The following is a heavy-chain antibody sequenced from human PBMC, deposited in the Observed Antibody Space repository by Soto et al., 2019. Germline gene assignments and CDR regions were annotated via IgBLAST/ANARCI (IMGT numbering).Heavy chain of an antibody. V-gene: IGHV2-5*02. D-gene: IGHD6-19*01. J-gene: IGHJ4*02. Sequence: QITLKESGPTLVKPTQTLTLTCTFSGFSLSTREVGVGWIRQPPGKALEWLALLYWDDDNRYSPSLRRRLTLTKDTSKNQVVLTMTNMDPVDTATYYCSHGSGWLFDYWGPGTLVTVSS. CDR2: LYWDDDN. CDR1: GFSLSTREVG. CDR3: SHGSGWLFDY.